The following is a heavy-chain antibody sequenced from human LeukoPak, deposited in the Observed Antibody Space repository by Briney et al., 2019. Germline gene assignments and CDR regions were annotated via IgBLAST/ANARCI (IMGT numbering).Heavy chain of an antibody. CDR2: ISWNSGSI. CDR1: GFTFDDYA. Sequence: SLRLSCAASGFTFDDYAMHWVRQAPGKGLEWVSGISWNSGSIGYADSVKGRFTISRDNAKNSLYLQMNSLRAEDTALYYCAKARYYYDSSGLLDYWGQGTLVTVSS. CDR3: AKARYYYDSSGLLDY. J-gene: IGHJ4*02. D-gene: IGHD3-22*01. V-gene: IGHV3-9*01.